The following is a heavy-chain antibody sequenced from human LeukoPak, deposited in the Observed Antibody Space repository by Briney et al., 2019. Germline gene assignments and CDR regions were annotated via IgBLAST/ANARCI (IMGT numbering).Heavy chain of an antibody. CDR1: GYTFTSYA. CDR3: ARERLLEWFPSNWFDP. Sequence: ASVKVSCKASGYTFTSYAMNWVRQAPGQGLEWMGWINTNTGNPTYAQGFTGRFVFSLDTSVSTAYLQISSLKAEDTAVYYCARERLLEWFPSNWFDPWGQGTLVTVSS. D-gene: IGHD3-3*01. J-gene: IGHJ5*02. CDR2: INTNTGNP. V-gene: IGHV7-4-1*02.